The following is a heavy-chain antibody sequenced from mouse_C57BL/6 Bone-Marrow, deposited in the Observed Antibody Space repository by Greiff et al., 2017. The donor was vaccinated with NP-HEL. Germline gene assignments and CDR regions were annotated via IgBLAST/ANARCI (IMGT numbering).Heavy chain of an antibody. CDR2: IHPNSGST. D-gene: IGHD1-1*01. J-gene: IGHJ1*03. CDR3: ARWGDYYGSSSHWYFDV. CDR1: GYTFTSYW. V-gene: IGHV1-64*01. Sequence: QVQLQQPGAELVKPGASVKLSCKASGYTFTSYWMHWVKQRPGQGLEWIGMIHPNSGSTNYNEKFKGKATLTVDKSSSTAYMQLSSLTSEGSAVYYCARWGDYYGSSSHWYFDVWGTGTTVTVSS.